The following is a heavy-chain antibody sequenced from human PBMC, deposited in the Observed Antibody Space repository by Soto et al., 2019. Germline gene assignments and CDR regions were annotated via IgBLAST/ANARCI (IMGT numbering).Heavy chain of an antibody. CDR2: ISYDGSHK. CDR3: AKDAGGPHDPPLYNWFDP. Sequence: QVQLVESGGGVVQPGRSLRLSCAASGFTFSNYGFHWVRQAPGKGLEWVAVISYDGSHKYYTDSVKGRFTITRDNSKNTVSLQMNNQRPDDTAVYYCAKDAGGPHDPPLYNWFDPWGLGTLVTISS. D-gene: IGHD2-15*01. V-gene: IGHV3-30*18. CDR1: GFTFSNYG. J-gene: IGHJ5*02.